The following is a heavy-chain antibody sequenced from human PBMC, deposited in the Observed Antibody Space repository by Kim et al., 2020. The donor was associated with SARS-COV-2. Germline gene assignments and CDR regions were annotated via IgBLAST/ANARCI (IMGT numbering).Heavy chain of an antibody. CDR3: ARGVSDLRYYYGMDV. Sequence: GRSLRLSCAASGFTFSSYAMHWVRQAPGKVLEWVAVISYDGSNKYYADSVKGRFTISRDNSKNTLYLQMNSLRAEDTAVYYCARGVSDLRYYYGMDVWGQGTTVTVSS. J-gene: IGHJ6*02. CDR1: GFTFSSYA. CDR2: ISYDGSNK. V-gene: IGHV3-30-3*01.